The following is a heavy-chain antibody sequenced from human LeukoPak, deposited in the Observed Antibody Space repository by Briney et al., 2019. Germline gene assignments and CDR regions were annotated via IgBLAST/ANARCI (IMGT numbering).Heavy chain of an antibody. CDR2: IYTSGST. V-gene: IGHV4-61*02. CDR3: ARGLYDFWSGYNYYYMDV. Sequence: PSETLSLTCTVSGGSIRNDNYLWSWIRQPPGKGLEWIGRIYTSGSTNYNPSLKSRVTMSVDTSKNQFSLKLSSVTAADTAVYYCARGLYDFWSGYNYYYMDVWGKGTTVTVSS. J-gene: IGHJ6*03. D-gene: IGHD3-3*01. CDR1: GGSIRNDNYL.